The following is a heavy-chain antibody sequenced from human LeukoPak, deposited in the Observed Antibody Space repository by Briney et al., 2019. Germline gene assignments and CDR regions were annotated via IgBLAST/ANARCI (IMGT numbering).Heavy chain of an antibody. CDR3: AKTVVAAAGILKGHLDY. V-gene: IGHV3-23*01. Sequence: PGGSLRLSCAASGFTFSSYAMSWVRQAPGKGLEWVSAISGSGGSTYYADSVKGRFTISRDNSKNTLYLQMNSLRAEDTAVYYCAKTVVAAAGILKGHLDYWGQGTLVTVSS. CDR1: GFTFSSYA. D-gene: IGHD6-13*01. CDR2: ISGSGGST. J-gene: IGHJ4*02.